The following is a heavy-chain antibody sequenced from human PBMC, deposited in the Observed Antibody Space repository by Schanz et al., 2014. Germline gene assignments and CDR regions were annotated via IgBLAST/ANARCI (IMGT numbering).Heavy chain of an antibody. CDR2: ISSSGSYI. D-gene: IGHD2-15*01. CDR1: GFTLSSYA. V-gene: IGHV3-21*04. CDR3: AKGMGYCSGGTCYDYYYYGLDV. Sequence: EVQLVESGGGLVQPGGSLRLSCAASGFTLSSYAMHWVRQAPGKGLEWVSSISSSGSYIHYADSVKGRFTISRDNSENTLYLQMNSLSADDTAVFYCAKGMGYCSGGTCYDYYYYGLDVWGQGTTVTVSS. J-gene: IGHJ6*02.